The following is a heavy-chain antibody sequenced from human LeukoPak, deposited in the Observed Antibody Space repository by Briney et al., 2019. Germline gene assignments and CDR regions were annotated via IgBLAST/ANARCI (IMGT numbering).Heavy chain of an antibody. Sequence: PGRSLRLSCAASGFTFSSYSMNWVRQAPGKGLEWVSYMRSSDNTIYYADSVKGRFTISRDSAKNSLYLQMNSLRAEDTAVYYCVRDHQWAFDIWGQGTMVTVSS. V-gene: IGHV3-48*01. D-gene: IGHD6-19*01. J-gene: IGHJ3*02. CDR2: MRSSDNTI. CDR3: VRDHQWAFDI. CDR1: GFTFSSYS.